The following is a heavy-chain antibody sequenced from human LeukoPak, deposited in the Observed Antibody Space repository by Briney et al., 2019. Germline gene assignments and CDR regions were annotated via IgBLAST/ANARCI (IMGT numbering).Heavy chain of an antibody. D-gene: IGHD3-10*01. Sequence: GGSLRLSCAASGFTFSSYAMSWVRQAPGKGLEWVSAISGSGGSTYYADSVKGRFTISRDNSKNTLYLQMNSLRAEDTAVYYCAKGGSGSYYNDNEFDYWGQGTLVTVSS. CDR3: AKGGSGSYYNDNEFDY. J-gene: IGHJ4*02. CDR1: GFTFSSYA. CDR2: ISGSGGST. V-gene: IGHV3-23*01.